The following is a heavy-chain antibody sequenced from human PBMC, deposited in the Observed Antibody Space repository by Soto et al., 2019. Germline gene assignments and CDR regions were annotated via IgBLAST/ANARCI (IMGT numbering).Heavy chain of an antibody. CDR3: AKVRASYLSASYFDWVLEV. V-gene: IGHV3-23*01. CDR2: ISGSGSSV. Sequence: GGSLRLSCADSGFTFSHYVLSWVRQAPGGGLEWVSSISGSGSSVYLADSVSGRFAMSRDLSTNTVSLQMNSLTVEDTAIYYCAKVRASYLSASYFDWVLEVWGQATTVTVCS. CDR1: GFTFSHYV. D-gene: IGHD3-9*01. J-gene: IGHJ6*01.